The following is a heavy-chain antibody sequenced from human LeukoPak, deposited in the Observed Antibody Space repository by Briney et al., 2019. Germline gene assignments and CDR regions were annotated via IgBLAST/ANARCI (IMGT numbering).Heavy chain of an antibody. Sequence: SETQTLICSVSGDSYSSSRYYWGWIRQPPGKGLEWIGSIYYSGSTYYNTSHKSRVTLSVDTSKSQFSLELSSVTAADTAVYYCARHVNGENGLFDQGGQGTLVAVSS. V-gene: IGHV4-39*01. CDR2: IYYSGST. D-gene: IGHD4-17*01. CDR1: GDSYSSSRYY. J-gene: IGHJ4*02. CDR3: ARHVNGENGLFDQ.